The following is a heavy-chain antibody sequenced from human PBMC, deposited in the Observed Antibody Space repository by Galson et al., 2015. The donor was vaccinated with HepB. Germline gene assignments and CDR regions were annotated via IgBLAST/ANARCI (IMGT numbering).Heavy chain of an antibody. D-gene: IGHD4-17*01. CDR3: ARELLGDYGDYNFLDY. J-gene: IGHJ4*02. CDR1: GYTFTNYG. V-gene: IGHV7-4-1*02. CDR2: INTNTGNP. Sequence: SVKVSCKASGYTFTNYGFSWVRQAPGQGLEWMGWINTNTGNPTYAQGFTGRFVFSLDTSVSTAYLQISSLKAEDTAVYYCARELLGDYGDYNFLDYWGQGTLVTVSS.